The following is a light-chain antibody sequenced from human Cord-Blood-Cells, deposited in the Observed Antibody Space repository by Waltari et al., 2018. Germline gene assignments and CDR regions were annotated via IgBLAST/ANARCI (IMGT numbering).Light chain of an antibody. V-gene: IGLV2-11*01. CDR1: SSDVGGYHY. CDR2: DVS. Sequence: QSALTQPRSVSGSPGQSVTISCTGTSSDVGGYHYVSWYQQHPGKAPKLMIYDVSKRPPGVPDRFSGSKSGNTASLTISGLQAEDEADYYCCSYAGSYTVFGGGTKLTVL. J-gene: IGLJ3*02. CDR3: CSYAGSYTV.